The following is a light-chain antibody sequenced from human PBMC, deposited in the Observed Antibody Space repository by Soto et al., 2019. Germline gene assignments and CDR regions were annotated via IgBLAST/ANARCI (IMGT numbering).Light chain of an antibody. V-gene: IGKV3-15*01. J-gene: IGKJ2*01. Sequence: EILMTQSQATLSFSPGERATLSCRASQSISSNVAWYQQKPGQAPRLLIYGASTRATGVPARFSGGGSGTEFTLPISGLQPEDFATYYYQHSFRTPYTFGQVTDLEI. CDR2: GAS. CDR1: QSISSN. CDR3: QHSFRTPYT.